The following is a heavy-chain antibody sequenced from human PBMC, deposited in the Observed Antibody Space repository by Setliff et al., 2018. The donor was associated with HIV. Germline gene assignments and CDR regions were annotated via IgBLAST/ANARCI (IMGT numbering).Heavy chain of an antibody. CDR2: ISNTGDT. CDR3: ARVHSSGWGEDY. J-gene: IGHJ4*02. D-gene: IGHD6-19*01. Sequence: SETLSLTCSVSGASVSGQFWSWIRQPPGKGLEWIGFISNTGDTKYNPSLKSRVTISLDTSNKQFSLWLRSVTAADTAVYYCARVHSSGWGEDYWGQGTLVTVSS. V-gene: IGHV4-59*08. CDR1: GASVSGQF.